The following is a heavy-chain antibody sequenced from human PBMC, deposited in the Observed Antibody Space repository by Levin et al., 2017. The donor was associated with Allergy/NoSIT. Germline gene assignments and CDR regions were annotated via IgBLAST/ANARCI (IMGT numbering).Heavy chain of an antibody. V-gene: IGHV1-2*02. Sequence: ASVKVSCKASGYTFTGYYMHWVRQAPGQGLEWMGWINPNSGGTNYAQKFQGRVTMTRDTSISTAYMELSRLRSDDTAIYYCAGAHNNPYNWFDPWGQGTLVTVSS. CDR3: AGAHNNPYNWFDP. CDR1: GYTFTGYY. D-gene: IGHD5-24*01. J-gene: IGHJ5*02. CDR2: INPNSGGT.